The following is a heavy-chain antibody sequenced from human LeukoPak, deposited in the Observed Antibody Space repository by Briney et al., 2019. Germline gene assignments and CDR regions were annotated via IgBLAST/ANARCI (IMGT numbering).Heavy chain of an antibody. Sequence: GGSLRLSCAASGFTFSSHSLMWVRQAPGKGLEWVSSISPDSGYIYYAHSVKGRFTISRDNAENSLFLQMNSLGAEDTAVYYCAPFSAVTHYYFDYWGQGTLVTVSS. J-gene: IGHJ4*02. V-gene: IGHV3-21*01. CDR1: GFTFSSHS. CDR3: APFSAVTHYYFDY. D-gene: IGHD6-13*01. CDR2: ISPDSGYI.